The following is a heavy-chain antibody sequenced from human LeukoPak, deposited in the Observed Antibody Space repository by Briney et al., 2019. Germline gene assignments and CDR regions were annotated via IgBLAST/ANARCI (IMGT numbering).Heavy chain of an antibody. D-gene: IGHD5-18*01. J-gene: IGHJ4*02. CDR2: IKSKTDGGTT. Sequence: KAGGSLRLSCAASGFTFSNVWMSWVRQAPGKGLEWVGRIKSKTDGGTTDYAAPVKGRFTISRDDSKNTLYLQMNSLKTEDTAVYYCTTEGIQLWLFNYWGQGTLVTVSS. CDR3: TTEGIQLWLFNY. V-gene: IGHV3-15*01. CDR1: GFTFSNVW.